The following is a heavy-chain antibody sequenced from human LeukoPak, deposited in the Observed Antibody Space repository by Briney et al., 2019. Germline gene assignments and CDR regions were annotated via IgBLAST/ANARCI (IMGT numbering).Heavy chain of an antibody. Sequence: GGSLRLSCAASGFAFSIYWMSWVRQAPGQGLEWVANMKHDGSEEYYVDSVKGRFTISRDNTKNSLYLQMNSLRADDTAVYYCARGARDGYNWWGQGTLVTVSS. CDR2: MKHDGSEE. CDR3: ARGARDGYNW. CDR1: GFAFSIYW. J-gene: IGHJ4*02. V-gene: IGHV3-7*04. D-gene: IGHD5-24*01.